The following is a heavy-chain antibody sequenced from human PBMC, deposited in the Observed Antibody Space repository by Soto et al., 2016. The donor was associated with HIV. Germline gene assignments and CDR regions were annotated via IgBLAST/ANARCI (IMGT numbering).Heavy chain of an antibody. CDR2: INPKSDIA. CDR1: GYTFTAYY. V-gene: IGHV1-2*02. Sequence: QVQLVQSGAEVKKPGASVKVSCKASGYTFTAYYIHWVRQAPGRGLELVGWINPKSDIAQYVQKFQGRVTMTRDTSLDTAYMELSGLTSDDTAIYFCARDWFHWLAPWGQGALITVSS. CDR3: ARDWFHWLAP. D-gene: IGHD3-9*01. J-gene: IGHJ5*02.